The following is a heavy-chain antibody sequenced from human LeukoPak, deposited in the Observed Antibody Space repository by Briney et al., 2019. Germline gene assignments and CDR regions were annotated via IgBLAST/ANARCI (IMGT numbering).Heavy chain of an antibody. V-gene: IGHV4-39*02. CDR1: GGSIRSSYYY. CDR2: IYDSGST. D-gene: IGHD6-19*01. Sequence: PSETLSLTCTVSGGSIRSSYYYWGWIRQPPGKGLEWIGSIYDSGSTYYNPSLKSRVTISVDTSKNQFSLQLNSVTPEDTAVYYCARELGVGGWEPDTYFDYWGQGTLVTVSA. CDR3: ARELGVGGWEPDTYFDY. J-gene: IGHJ4*02.